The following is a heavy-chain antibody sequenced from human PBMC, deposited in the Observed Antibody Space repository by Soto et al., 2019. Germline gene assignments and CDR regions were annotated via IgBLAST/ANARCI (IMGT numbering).Heavy chain of an antibody. CDR1: GGSISSYY. V-gene: IGHV4-59*01. CDR3: GRGGGKYQLPFV. Sequence: QVQLQESGPGLVKPSETLSLTCTVSGGSISSYYWSWIRQPPGKGLEWIGYIYYSGSTNYNPSLKIRVTISVDTSKNQFSLKLSSVTAADTAVYYCGRGGGKYQLPFVWGQGTLVTVSS. D-gene: IGHD2-2*01. CDR2: IYYSGST. J-gene: IGHJ4*02.